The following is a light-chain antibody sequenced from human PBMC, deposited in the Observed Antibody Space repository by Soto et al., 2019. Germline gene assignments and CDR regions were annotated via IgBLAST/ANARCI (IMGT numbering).Light chain of an antibody. J-gene: IGKJ4*01. CDR2: KAS. CDR1: QSISSW. V-gene: IGKV1-5*03. Sequence: DIQMTQSPSTLSASVGDRVTITCRASQSISSWLAWYQQKPGKAPKLLIYKASSLESGVPSRFSGSGSGTXFXLTISSLQPDDFATYYCQQYNSYVTFGGGTKVEIK. CDR3: QQYNSYVT.